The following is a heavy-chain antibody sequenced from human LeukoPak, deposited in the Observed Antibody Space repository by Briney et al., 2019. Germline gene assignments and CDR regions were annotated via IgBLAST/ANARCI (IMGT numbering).Heavy chain of an antibody. CDR3: AKDPNGDYIGAFDF. J-gene: IGHJ3*01. V-gene: IGHV3-48*04. CDR2: ISSSSTI. D-gene: IGHD4-17*01. CDR1: GFTFSSYG. Sequence: PGGSLRLSCAASGFTFSSYGMNWVRQAPGKGLEWVSYISSSSTIYYADSVKGRFTISRDNAKNSLYLQMNTLRAEDTAVYYCAKDPNGDYIGAFDFWGQGTMVTVSS.